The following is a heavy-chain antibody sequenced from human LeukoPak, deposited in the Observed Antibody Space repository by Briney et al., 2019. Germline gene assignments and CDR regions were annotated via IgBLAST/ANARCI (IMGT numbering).Heavy chain of an antibody. CDR3: ANIRGVITEVDY. V-gene: IGHV3-30*02. CDR1: GFTFNSYG. Sequence: GGSLRLSCAASGFTFNSYGMHWVRQAPGKGLEWVAFIRYDGSNKYYADSVKGRFTISRDNSKNTLYLQMNSLRAEDTAVYYCANIRGVITEVDYWGQGTLVTVSS. J-gene: IGHJ4*02. CDR2: IRYDGSNK. D-gene: IGHD3-10*01.